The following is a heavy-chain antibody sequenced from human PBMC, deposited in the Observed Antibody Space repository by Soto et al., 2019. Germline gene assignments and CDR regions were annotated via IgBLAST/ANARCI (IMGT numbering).Heavy chain of an antibody. CDR3: ANDLFMTTVTYYGMDV. V-gene: IGHV3-23*01. CDR2: ISGSGGST. Sequence: PGGSLRLSCAASGFTFSSYAMSWVRQAPGKGLEWVSAISGSGGSTYYADSVKGRFTISRDNSKNTLYLQMNSLRAEDTAVYYCANDLFMTTVTYYGMDVWGQGTTVTVSS. CDR1: GFTFSSYA. J-gene: IGHJ6*02. D-gene: IGHD4-17*01.